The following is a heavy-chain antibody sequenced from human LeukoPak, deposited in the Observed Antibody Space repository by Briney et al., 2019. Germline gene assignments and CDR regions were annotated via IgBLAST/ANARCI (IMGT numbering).Heavy chain of an antibody. CDR3: AKDLRGYSYGLDY. CDR2: ISWNSGSI. D-gene: IGHD5-18*01. CDR1: GFTFDDYA. Sequence: PGGSLRLSCAASGFTFDDYAMHWVRQAPGKGLEWVSGISWNSGSIGYADSVKGRFTISRDNAKNSLYLQMNSLRAEDTALYYCAKDLRGYSYGLDYWGQGTLVTVSP. V-gene: IGHV3-9*01. J-gene: IGHJ4*02.